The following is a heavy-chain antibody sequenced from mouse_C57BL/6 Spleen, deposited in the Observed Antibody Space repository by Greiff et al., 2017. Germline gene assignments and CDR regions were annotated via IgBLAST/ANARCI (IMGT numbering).Heavy chain of an antibody. Sequence: VQLVESGAELVKPGASVKISCKASGYAFSSYWMNWVKQRPGKGLEWIGQIYPGDGDTNYNGKFKGKATLTVDKSSSPAYMQLSSLTSEDSAVXFCARGPGLPDYYAMDYWGQGTSVTVSS. D-gene: IGHD3-1*01. J-gene: IGHJ4*01. V-gene: IGHV1-80*01. CDR3: ARGPGLPDYYAMDY. CDR1: GYAFSSYW. CDR2: IYPGDGDT.